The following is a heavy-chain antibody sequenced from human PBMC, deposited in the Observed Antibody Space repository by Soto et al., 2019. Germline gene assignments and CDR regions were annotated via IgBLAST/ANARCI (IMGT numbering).Heavy chain of an antibody. Sequence: GGSLRLSCAAYGFTFNIAWMDWVRQASGKGLEWVARIKEKTEGETTEYAAPVKGRFTISRDDSKNALYLQMSSLKTEDTGIYYCTTDVGGAPGYWGQGTLVTVSS. CDR2: IKEKTEGETT. J-gene: IGHJ4*02. V-gene: IGHV3-15*07. CDR1: GFTFNIAW. D-gene: IGHD3-16*01. CDR3: TTDVGGAPGY.